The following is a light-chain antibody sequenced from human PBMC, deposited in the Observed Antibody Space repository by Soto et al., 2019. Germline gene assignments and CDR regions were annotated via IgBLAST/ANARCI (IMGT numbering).Light chain of an antibody. V-gene: IGLV2-14*01. CDR3: SSYTSSSAYV. CDR1: RSEGGGYNY. CDR2: DVS. J-gene: IGLJ1*01. Sequence: QSVLTQPASVSGSPGQSITISCTGTRSEGGGYNYVSWYQQHPGKAPKLMIYDVSNRPSGVSNRFSGSKSGNTASLTISGLQAEDEADYYCSSYTSSSAYVFGTGTKVTVL.